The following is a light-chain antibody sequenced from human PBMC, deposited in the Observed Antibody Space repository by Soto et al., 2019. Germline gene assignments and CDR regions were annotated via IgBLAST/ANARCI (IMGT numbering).Light chain of an antibody. J-gene: IGKJ2*01. V-gene: IGKV1-5*03. CDR1: QSISSW. Sequence: DIQMTQSPSTLSASVGDRVTITCRASQSISSWLAWYQQKPGKAPNLLIYKASSLESGVPSRFSGSGSGTEFTLTISCLQPDDFATYYCQQYNSYSGYTFGQGTKLEIK. CDR2: KAS. CDR3: QQYNSYSGYT.